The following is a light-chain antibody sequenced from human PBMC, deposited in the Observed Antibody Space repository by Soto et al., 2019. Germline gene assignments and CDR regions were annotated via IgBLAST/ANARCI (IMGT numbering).Light chain of an antibody. CDR2: GAS. CDR3: QQYGSSLFT. Sequence: EIGLTQSPGTLSLSPGERATLSCRASQSVSSSYLAWYQQKPGQAPRLLIYGASSRATGIPDRFSGSGSGTVFTLTISILEPEDLAVYYCQQYGSSLFTFGPGTKVDIK. V-gene: IGKV3-20*01. J-gene: IGKJ3*01. CDR1: QSVSSSY.